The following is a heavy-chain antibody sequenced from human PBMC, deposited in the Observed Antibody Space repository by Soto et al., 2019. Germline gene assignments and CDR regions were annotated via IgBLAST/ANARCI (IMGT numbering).Heavy chain of an antibody. D-gene: IGHD3-10*01. CDR2: ISSSGSTI. CDR3: VREGHGSGSYSGPFDY. J-gene: IGHJ4*02. V-gene: IGHV3-11*01. CDR1: GFTFSDYY. Sequence: GGSLRLSCAASGFTFSDYYMSWIRQAPGKGLEWVSYISSSGSTIYYADSMKGRFTISRDNAKNSLYLQMNSLRAEDTAVYYCVREGHGSGSYSGPFDYWGQGTLVTVSS.